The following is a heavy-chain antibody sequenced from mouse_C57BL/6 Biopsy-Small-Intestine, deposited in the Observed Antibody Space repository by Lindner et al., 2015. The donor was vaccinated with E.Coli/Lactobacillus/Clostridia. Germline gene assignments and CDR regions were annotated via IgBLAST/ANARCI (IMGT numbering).Heavy chain of an antibody. CDR2: IYPGDGDT. CDR3: ARRGYDYDVAMDY. CDR1: GYAFSSSW. D-gene: IGHD2-4*01. V-gene: IGHV1-82*01. Sequence: VQLQESGPELVKPGASVKISCKAFGYAFSSSWMNWVKQRPGKGLEWIGRIYPGDGDTNYNGKFKGKATLTADKSSSTAYMQLSSLTSEDSAVYFCARRGYDYDVAMDYWGQGTSVTVSS. J-gene: IGHJ4*01.